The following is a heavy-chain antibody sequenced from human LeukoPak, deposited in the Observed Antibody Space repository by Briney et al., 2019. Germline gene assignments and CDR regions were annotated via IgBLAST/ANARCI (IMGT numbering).Heavy chain of an antibody. CDR3: AREVSSSGYQFDY. CDR1: GFTSSSYA. Sequence: GGSLRLSRAASGFTSSSYAMHWVRQAPGKGLEWVAVISYDGSNKYYADSVKGRFTISRDNSKNTLYLQMNSLRAEDTAVYYCAREVSSSGYQFDYWGQGTLVTVSS. D-gene: IGHD3-22*01. CDR2: ISYDGSNK. V-gene: IGHV3-30-3*01. J-gene: IGHJ4*02.